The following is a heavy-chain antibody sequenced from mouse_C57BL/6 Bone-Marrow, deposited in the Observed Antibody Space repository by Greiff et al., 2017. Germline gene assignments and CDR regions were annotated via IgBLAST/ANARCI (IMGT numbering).Heavy chain of an antibody. CDR3: ARGYYGSSPDY. V-gene: IGHV5-4*01. CDR1: GFTFSSYA. J-gene: IGHJ2*01. Sequence: EVQVVESGGGLVKPGGSLKLSCAASGFTFSSYAMSWVRQTPVKRLEWVATISDGGSYTYYPDNVKGRVTISRDNAKNNLYLQMSHLKSEDTAMYYCARGYYGSSPDYWGQGTTLTVSS. D-gene: IGHD1-1*01. CDR2: ISDGGSYT.